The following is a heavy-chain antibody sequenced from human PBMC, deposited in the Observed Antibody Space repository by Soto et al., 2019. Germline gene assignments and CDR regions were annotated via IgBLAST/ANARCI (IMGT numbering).Heavy chain of an antibody. V-gene: IGHV1-18*01. CDR1: GYTFTSYG. CDR2: INSYNGNT. J-gene: IGHJ5*02. CDR3: AREPVAGIWFDP. Sequence: QVQLVQSGGEVKKPGASVKDSCKASGYTFTSYGISWLRQAPGQGLEWMGCINSYNGNTNYAQKLQGRVTMTTDTATSAAYMELRSLRSDDTAVYYCAREPVAGIWFDPWGQGTLVTVSS. D-gene: IGHD6-13*01.